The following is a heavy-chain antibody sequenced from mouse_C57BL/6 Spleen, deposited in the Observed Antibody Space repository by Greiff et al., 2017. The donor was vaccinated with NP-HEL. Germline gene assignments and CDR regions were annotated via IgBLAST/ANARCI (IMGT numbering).Heavy chain of an antibody. D-gene: IGHD2-5*01. CDR3: ARDSNYPHFDY. Sequence: VQLQQSGPELVKPGASVKISCKASGYAFSSSWMNWVKQRPGKGLEWIGRIYPGDGDTNYNGKFKGKATLTADKSSSTAYMQLSSLTSEDSAVYFCARDSNYPHFDYWGQGTTLTVSS. CDR2: IYPGDGDT. J-gene: IGHJ2*01. V-gene: IGHV1-82*01. CDR1: GYAFSSSW.